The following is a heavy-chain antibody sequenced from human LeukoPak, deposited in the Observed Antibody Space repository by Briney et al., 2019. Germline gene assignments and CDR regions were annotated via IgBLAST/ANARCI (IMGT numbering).Heavy chain of an antibody. Sequence: PGGSLRLSCAASGFTVSSNYMTWVRQAPGKGLEWVSVIYSGGSTYYADSVKGRFTISRDNSKNTLYLQMNSLRAEDTAVYYCAKDPHPYGESVGGYHFDYWGQGILVTVSS. CDR3: AKDPHPYGESVGGYHFDY. J-gene: IGHJ4*02. V-gene: IGHV3-53*01. D-gene: IGHD4/OR15-4a*01. CDR2: IYSGGST. CDR1: GFTVSSNY.